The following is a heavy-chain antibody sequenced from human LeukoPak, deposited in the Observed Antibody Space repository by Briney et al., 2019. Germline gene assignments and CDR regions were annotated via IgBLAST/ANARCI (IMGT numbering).Heavy chain of an antibody. CDR1: GYSFTSYW. CDR2: IYPGDSDT. J-gene: IGHJ6*04. D-gene: IGHD3-10*01. V-gene: IGHV5-51*01. Sequence: GESLKISCKGSGYSFTSYWIGWVRQMPGKGLEWMGIIYPGDSDTRYSPSFQGQVTISADKSISTAYLQWSSLKASDTAMYYCARSGSYYGSGSYFNYYGTDVWGKGTTVTVSS. CDR3: ARSGSYYGSGSYFNYYGTDV.